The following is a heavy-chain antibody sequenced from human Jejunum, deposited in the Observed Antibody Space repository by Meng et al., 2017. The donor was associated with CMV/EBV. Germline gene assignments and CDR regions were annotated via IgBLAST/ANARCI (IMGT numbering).Heavy chain of an antibody. D-gene: IGHD2-21*01. Sequence: SCAASGFTLSSYWMGWVRQGPGKGLEWVANINQDGGEKYYADSVKGRFSIFRDNAKNSLYLQMNSLRAEDTAVYYCAAYIKDAFDLWGQGTMVTVSS. V-gene: IGHV3-7*01. J-gene: IGHJ3*01. CDR2: INQDGGEK. CDR1: GFTLSSYW. CDR3: AAYIKDAFDL.